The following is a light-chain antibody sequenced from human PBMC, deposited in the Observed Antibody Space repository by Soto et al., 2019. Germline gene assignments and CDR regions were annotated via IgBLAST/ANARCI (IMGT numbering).Light chain of an antibody. CDR3: QRDYNNIRT. V-gene: IGKV1-39*01. J-gene: IGKJ1*01. CDR2: GAV. Sequence: DIQMTQSPSSLSASVGDRVAITCRASQSIASYVNWYQQKPGKAPKLLILGAVILQSGVPSRFSGSGSGTDFTLTISSLQPEDFATYYCQRDYNNIRTFGQGTKVDIK. CDR1: QSIASY.